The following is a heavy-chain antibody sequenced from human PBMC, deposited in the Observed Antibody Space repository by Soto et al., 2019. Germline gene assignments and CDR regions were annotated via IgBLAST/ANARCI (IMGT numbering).Heavy chain of an antibody. J-gene: IGHJ6*03. D-gene: IGHD6-13*01. CDR1: GGNFSSYT. CDR2: IIPILGIA. CDR3: ARGKTKNWYPLKKNTEDYMDV. V-gene: IGHV1-69*02. Sequence: VKVSCKASGGNFSSYTISRVRQAPGQGLEWMGRIIPILGIANYAQKFQGRVTITADKSTSTAYMELSSLRSEDTAVYYCARGKTKNWYPLKKNTEDYMDVWGKGTTVNVSS.